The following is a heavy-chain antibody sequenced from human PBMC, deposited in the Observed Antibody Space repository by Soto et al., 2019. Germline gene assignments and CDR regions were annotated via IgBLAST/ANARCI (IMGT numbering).Heavy chain of an antibody. CDR3: ARDIMVRGVINYYYGMDV. Sequence: PGGSLRLSCAASGFTFSSYDMHWVRQATGKGLEWVSAIGTAGDTYYPGSVKGRFTISRENAKNSLYLQMNSLRAGDTAVYYCARDIMVRGVINYYYGMDVWGQGTTVTVSS. V-gene: IGHV3-13*01. CDR2: IGTAGDT. D-gene: IGHD3-10*01. CDR1: GFTFSSYD. J-gene: IGHJ6*02.